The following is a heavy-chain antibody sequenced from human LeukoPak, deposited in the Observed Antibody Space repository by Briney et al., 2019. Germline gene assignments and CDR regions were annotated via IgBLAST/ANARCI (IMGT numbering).Heavy chain of an antibody. D-gene: IGHD1-1*01. J-gene: IGHJ3*02. CDR1: GGSIITYY. CDR2: IYYSGST. CDR3: ARLPGTDGNDAFDI. V-gene: IGHV4-59*08. Sequence: SETLSLTCTVSGGSIITYYWSWIRQPPGKGLECIGYIYYSGSTNYNPSLKSRVTISVDTSKNQFSLKLGSVTAADTAVYYCARLPGTDGNDAFDIWGQGTMFTVSS.